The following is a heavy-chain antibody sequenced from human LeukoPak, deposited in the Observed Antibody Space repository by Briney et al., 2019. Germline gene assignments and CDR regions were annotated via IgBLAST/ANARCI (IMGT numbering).Heavy chain of an antibody. CDR1: GGSFSGYY. Sequence: SETLSLTCAVYGGSFSGYYWSWIRQPPGKGLEWIGEINHSGSTNYNPSLKSRVTISVDTSKNQISLKLSSVTAADTAVYYCARIPHKYSYYYDPGDYWGQGTLVTVSS. CDR2: INHSGST. J-gene: IGHJ4*02. V-gene: IGHV4-34*01. D-gene: IGHD3-22*01. CDR3: ARIPHKYSYYYDPGDY.